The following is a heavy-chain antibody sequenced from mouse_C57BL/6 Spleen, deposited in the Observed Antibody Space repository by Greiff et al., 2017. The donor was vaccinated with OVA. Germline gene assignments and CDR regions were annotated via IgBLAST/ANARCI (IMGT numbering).Heavy chain of an antibody. V-gene: IGHV5-16*01. CDR3: AREDGYPYAMDY. J-gene: IGHJ4*01. CDR1: GFTFSDYY. Sequence: DVHLVESEGGLVQPGSSMKLSCTASGFTFSDYYMAWVRQVPEKGLEWVANINYDGSSTYYLDSLKSRFIISRDNAKNILYLQMISLKSEDTATYYCAREDGYPYAMDYWGQGTSVTVSS. D-gene: IGHD2-3*01. CDR2: INYDGSST.